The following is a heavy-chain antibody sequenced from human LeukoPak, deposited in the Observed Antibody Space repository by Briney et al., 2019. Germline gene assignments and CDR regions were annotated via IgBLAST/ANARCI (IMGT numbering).Heavy chain of an antibody. V-gene: IGHV3-23*01. CDR1: GFTFSSYA. Sequence: GGSLRLSCAASGFTFSSYAMSWVRQAPGQGLEWVSAISGSGGSTYYADSVKGRFTISRDNSKNTLYLQMNSLRAEDTAVYYCALQSMGYFDYWGQGTLVTVSS. CDR2: ISGSGGST. J-gene: IGHJ4*02. D-gene: IGHD2/OR15-2a*01. CDR3: ALQSMGYFDY.